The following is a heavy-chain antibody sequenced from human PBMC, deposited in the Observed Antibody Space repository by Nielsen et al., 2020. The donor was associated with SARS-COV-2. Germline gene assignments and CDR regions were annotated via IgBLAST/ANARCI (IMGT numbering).Heavy chain of an antibody. V-gene: IGHV4-4*01. CDR3: ARGDLVVVPSPLLGLGPIFYSFYLDV. CDR1: GDSVSSNDW. J-gene: IGHJ6*03. CDR2: VSHSGST. D-gene: IGHD2-2*02. Sequence: GSLRLSCAVSGDSVSSNDWWTWVRQSPGKGLEWIGEVSHSGSTNYNPSLKSRVTLSIDKSKNQFSLRLTSVSAADTADYFCARGDLVVVPSPLLGLGPIFYSFYLDVWGKGTTVIVSS.